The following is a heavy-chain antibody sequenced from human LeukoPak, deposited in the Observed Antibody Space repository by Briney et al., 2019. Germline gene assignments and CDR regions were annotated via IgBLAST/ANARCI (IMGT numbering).Heavy chain of an antibody. D-gene: IGHD3-10*01. CDR2: ISGDGGST. CDR3: AKAMVPGVITTSYFYYMDV. J-gene: IGHJ6*03. V-gene: IGHV3-43*02. CDR1: GFTFDDYA. Sequence: GGSLRLSCAASGFTFDDYAMHWVCQAPGKGLEWVSLISGDGGSTYYGDSVKGRFTVSRDNTKNSLYLQMNSLRTEDTALYYCAKAMVPGVITTSYFYYMDVWGKGTTVTVSS.